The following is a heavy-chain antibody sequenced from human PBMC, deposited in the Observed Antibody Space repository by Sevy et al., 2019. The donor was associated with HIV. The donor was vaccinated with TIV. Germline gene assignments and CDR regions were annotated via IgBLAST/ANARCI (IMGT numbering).Heavy chain of an antibody. CDR2: IKSKTDRGTT. V-gene: IGHV3-15*01. CDR3: TTDEEYIGVGATSFDF. J-gene: IGHJ4*02. D-gene: IGHD1-26*01. CDR1: GFIFSNAW. Sequence: GGSLRLSCAASGFIFSNAWMSWVRQAPGKGLEWVGRIKSKTDRGTTDYAAPVKGRFTISRDDSKNTLYLQMNSLKTEDTAVYYCTTDEEYIGVGATSFDFWGQGALVTVSS.